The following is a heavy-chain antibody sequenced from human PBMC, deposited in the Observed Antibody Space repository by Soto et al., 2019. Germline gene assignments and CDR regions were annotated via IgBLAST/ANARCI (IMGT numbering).Heavy chain of an antibody. J-gene: IGHJ4*02. Sequence: SETLSLTCTVSGGYISSYYWSWIRQQPGKGLEWIGYIYYSGSTNYNPSLKSRVTISVDTSKNQFSLKLSSVTAADTAVYYCARARYQKKRLLFYVMGFFYYWGQGTLVTVS. CDR2: IYYSGST. CDR1: GGYISSYY. V-gene: IGHV4-59*01. D-gene: IGHD2-2*01. CDR3: ARARYQKKRLLFYVMGFFYY.